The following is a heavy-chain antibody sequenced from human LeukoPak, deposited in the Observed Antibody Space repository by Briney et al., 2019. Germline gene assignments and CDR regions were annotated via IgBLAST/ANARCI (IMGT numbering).Heavy chain of an antibody. CDR2: IYTSGNI. Sequence: SETLSLTCTVSGGSISSGSYCWSWIRQPAGKGLEWIGHIYTSGNINYNPSLKSRVTISADTSKNQFSLKLISVTAADTAVYYCARGPVWRRLLLSVSRRGGYFDYWGQGILVTVSS. CDR3: ARGPVWRRLLLSVSRRGGYFDY. V-gene: IGHV4-61*09. D-gene: IGHD2-15*01. J-gene: IGHJ4*02. CDR1: GGSISSGSYC.